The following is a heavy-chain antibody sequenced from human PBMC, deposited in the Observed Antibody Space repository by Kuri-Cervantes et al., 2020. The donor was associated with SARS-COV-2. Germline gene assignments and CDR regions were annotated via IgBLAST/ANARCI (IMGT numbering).Heavy chain of an antibody. CDR3: ARWAITSPGVPAGFDY. V-gene: IGHV4-39*07. CDR1: GGSISSSNYY. CDR2: IYYSGIT. J-gene: IGHJ4*02. D-gene: IGHD3-3*01. Sequence: SETLSLTCTVSGGSISSSNYYWGWIRQSPGKGLEWIGSIYYSGITYYSPSLEGRVTILVDTSKNQFSLKVKSVTAADTALYYCARWAITSPGVPAGFDYWGQGALVTVSS.